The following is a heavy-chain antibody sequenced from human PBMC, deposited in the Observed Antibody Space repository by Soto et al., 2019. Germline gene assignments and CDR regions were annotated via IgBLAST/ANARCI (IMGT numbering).Heavy chain of an antibody. CDR1: GGSISSYY. Sequence: PSETLSLTCTVSGGSISSYYWNWIRQPAGKGLEWIGRIYTSGSTNYNPSLKSRVTMSVDTSKNQFSLKLSSVTAADTAVYYCARDGPHCTSCDVRVPWGQGTLVTVSS. CDR3: ARDGPHCTSCDVRVP. V-gene: IGHV4-4*07. J-gene: IGHJ5*02. CDR2: IYTSGST. D-gene: IGHD2-2*01.